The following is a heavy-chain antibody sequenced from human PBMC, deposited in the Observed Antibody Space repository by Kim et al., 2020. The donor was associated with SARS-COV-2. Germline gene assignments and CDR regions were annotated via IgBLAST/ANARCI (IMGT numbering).Heavy chain of an antibody. V-gene: IGHV3-30-3*01. J-gene: IGHJ5*02. CDR1: GFTFSSYA. CDR3: ARGTRPREDFWSGRNWFDP. D-gene: IGHD3-3*01. Sequence: GGSLRLSCAASGFTFSSYAMHWVRQAPGKGLEWVAVISYDGSNKYYADSVKVRFTISRDNSKNTLYLQMNSLRAEDTAVYYCARGTRPREDFWSGRNWFDPWGQGTLVTVSS. CDR2: ISYDGSNK.